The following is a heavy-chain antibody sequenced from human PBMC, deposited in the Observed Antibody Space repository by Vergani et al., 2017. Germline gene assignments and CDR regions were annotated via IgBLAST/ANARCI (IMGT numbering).Heavy chain of an antibody. CDR3: VKEKIDLGSYFFDS. V-gene: IGHV3-33*03. CDR2: ISYDGSKT. Sequence: QVQLVESGGGVVQPGTSLRLSCEASGFKFSQFGMHWVRQGPGKGLEWVAFISYDGSKTQYADSEKGRVTISRDNSKNTVFLQMHSLRAEDTAIYYCVKEKIDLGSYFFDSWGHGILVTVS. CDR1: GFKFSQFG. D-gene: IGHD2/OR15-2a*01. J-gene: IGHJ4*01.